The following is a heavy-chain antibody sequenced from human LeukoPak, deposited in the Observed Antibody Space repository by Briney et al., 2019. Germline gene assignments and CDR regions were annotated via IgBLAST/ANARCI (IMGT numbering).Heavy chain of an antibody. Sequence: GGSLRLSCAASGFTFDDYAMHWVRQAPGKGLEWVSGISWNSGSIGYADSVKGRFTISRDNAKKSLYLQMNSLRAEDMALYYCVKGTYSSSSSYFDYWGQGTLVTVSS. V-gene: IGHV3-9*03. CDR3: VKGTYSSSSSYFDY. CDR2: ISWNSGSI. CDR1: GFTFDDYA. D-gene: IGHD6-6*01. J-gene: IGHJ4*02.